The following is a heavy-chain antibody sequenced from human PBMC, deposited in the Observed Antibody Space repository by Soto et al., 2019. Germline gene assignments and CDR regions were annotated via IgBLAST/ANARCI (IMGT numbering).Heavy chain of an antibody. J-gene: IGHJ4*02. Sequence: QVQLEQPGPEGKQPGASVKVSCKASGYSFTTYNINWVRQAPGQGLEWMGWISTSKGYTNYAQNLQARVTLTTDTSTSTAFMELRSLRPDDTAVYYCARRVVRGVSEIESWGQGTLVTVSS. CDR2: ISTSKGYT. D-gene: IGHD3-10*02. CDR1: GYSFTTYN. V-gene: IGHV1-18*04. CDR3: ARRVVRGVSEIES.